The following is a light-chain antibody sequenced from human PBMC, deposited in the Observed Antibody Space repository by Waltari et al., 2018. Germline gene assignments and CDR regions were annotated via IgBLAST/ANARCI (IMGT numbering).Light chain of an antibody. J-gene: IGKJ3*01. CDR2: DAS. Sequence: EIVLTQSPAPPPFPPGERATLSCRASQSVSSYLAWYQQKPGQAPRLLIYDASNRATGIPARFSGSGSGTDFTLTISSLEPEDFAVYYCQQRSNWPLTFGPGTKVDIK. V-gene: IGKV3-11*01. CDR1: QSVSSY. CDR3: QQRSNWPLT.